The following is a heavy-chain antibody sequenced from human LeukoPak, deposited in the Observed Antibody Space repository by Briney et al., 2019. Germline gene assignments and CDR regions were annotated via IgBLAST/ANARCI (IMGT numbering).Heavy chain of an antibody. V-gene: IGHV3-23*01. J-gene: IGHJ4*02. CDR2: ISGSGGST. Sequence: GGSLRLSCAASGFTFSSYAMSWVRQAPGKGLEWVSAISGSGGSTYYADSVKGRFTISRDNSKNTLYLQMNSLRAEDTAVYYCQGSSWYDSFDYWGQGTLVTVSS. CDR3: QGSSWYDSFDY. CDR1: GFTFSSYA. D-gene: IGHD6-13*01.